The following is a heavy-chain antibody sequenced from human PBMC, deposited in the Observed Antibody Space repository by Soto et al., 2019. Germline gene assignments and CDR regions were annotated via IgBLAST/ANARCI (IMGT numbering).Heavy chain of an antibody. CDR3: ARRTTVTTASSPGAFDI. D-gene: IGHD4-17*01. Sequence: ASVKVSCKASGYTFTSYGISWVRQAPGQGLEWMGWISAYNGNTNYAQKLQGRVTMTTDTSTSTAYMELRSLRSDDTAVYYCARRTTVTTASSPGAFDIWGQGTMVTVS. J-gene: IGHJ3*02. CDR2: ISAYNGNT. V-gene: IGHV1-18*01. CDR1: GYTFTSYG.